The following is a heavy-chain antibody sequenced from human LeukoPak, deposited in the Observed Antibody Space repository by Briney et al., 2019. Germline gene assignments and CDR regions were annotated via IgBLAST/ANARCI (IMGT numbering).Heavy chain of an antibody. D-gene: IGHD2-15*01. J-gene: IGHJ5*02. CDR2: IYPGDSDT. Sequence: GESLKISCKASGYSFTTYWIGWVRQVPGKGLGWMGIIYPGDSDTRYSPSFQGPVTISADKSISTAYLQWSSLTASDTAMYYCARSVDCSGGSCYPNWFDPWGQGTLVTVSS. V-gene: IGHV5-51*01. CDR1: GYSFTTYW. CDR3: ARSVDCSGGSCYPNWFDP.